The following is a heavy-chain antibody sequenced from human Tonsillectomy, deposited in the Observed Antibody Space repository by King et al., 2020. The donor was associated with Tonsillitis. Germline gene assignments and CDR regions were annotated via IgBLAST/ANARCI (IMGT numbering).Heavy chain of an antibody. V-gene: IGHV3-30*04. CDR1: GFTFSSYA. J-gene: IGHJ6*02. CDR3: ARQKGLYEGYGMDV. Sequence: VQLVESGGGVVQPGGSLRLSCAASGFTFSSYAMHWVRQAPGKGLEWVALIANDGSNKYYADFVRGRFTISRDNSKNTLDLQMNSLGAEDTAIYYCARQKGLYEGYGMDVWGQGTTVNLSS. D-gene: IGHD2-8*01. CDR2: IANDGSNK.